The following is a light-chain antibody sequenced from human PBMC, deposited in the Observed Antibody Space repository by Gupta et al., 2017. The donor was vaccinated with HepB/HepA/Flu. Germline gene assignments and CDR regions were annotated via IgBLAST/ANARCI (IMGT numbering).Light chain of an antibody. CDR1: QNILNY. V-gene: IGKV1-39*01. CDR2: AAS. Sequence: TQSPYFLSASVGDRVTITCRANQNILNYLNWYQQRPGQAPRLLIYAASKLQTGVPSRFSGGGSGTVFTLTISRLQPEDFATYLCQQSNNVPHTFGQGNKLEI. CDR3: QQSNNVPHT. J-gene: IGKJ2*01.